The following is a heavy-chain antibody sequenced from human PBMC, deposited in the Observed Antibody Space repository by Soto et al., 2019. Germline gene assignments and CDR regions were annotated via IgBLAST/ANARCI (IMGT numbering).Heavy chain of an antibody. CDR2: IVPMFGTA. CDR1: GGIFSRYL. Sequence: GASVKVSCKASGGIFSRYLISWVRQAPGQGLEWMGGIVPMFGTANYAQKLRGRVTITADESMSTAYMELSSLRSEDTGVYYCARERRQSSGHRSSYDYWGQGTLVTVSS. CDR3: ARERRQSSGHRSSYDY. D-gene: IGHD3-22*01. V-gene: IGHV1-69*13. J-gene: IGHJ4*02.